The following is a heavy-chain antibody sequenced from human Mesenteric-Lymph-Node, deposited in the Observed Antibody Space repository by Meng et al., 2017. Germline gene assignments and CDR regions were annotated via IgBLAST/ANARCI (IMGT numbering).Heavy chain of an antibody. J-gene: IGHJ4*02. Sequence: GGSLRLSCAASGFIFRTYWMSWVRQAPGKGLEWVANIRQDGNQKYYADSVKGRFTISRDNSKNTLYLQMNSLRAEDTAVYYCARDTGGSLYFDYWGQGTLVTVSS. CDR2: IRQDGNQK. CDR1: GFIFRTYW. CDR3: ARDTGGSLYFDY. D-gene: IGHD1-26*01. V-gene: IGHV3-7*01.